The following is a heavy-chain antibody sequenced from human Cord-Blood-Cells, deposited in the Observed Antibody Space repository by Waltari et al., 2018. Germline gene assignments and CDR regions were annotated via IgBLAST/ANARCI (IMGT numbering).Heavy chain of an antibody. D-gene: IGHD7-27*01. CDR1: GGSISSSSYY. CDR3: ARHDWGSGALNWFDP. J-gene: IGHJ5*02. Sequence: QLQLQESGPGLVKPSETLSLTCTFSGGSISSSSYYWGWIRQPPGKGLEWIGSTNYSGSTYYNPTLKSRVTISVDTSKNQFSLKLSAVTAADTAVYYCARHDWGSGALNWFDPWGQGTLVTVSS. CDR2: TNYSGST. V-gene: IGHV4-39*01.